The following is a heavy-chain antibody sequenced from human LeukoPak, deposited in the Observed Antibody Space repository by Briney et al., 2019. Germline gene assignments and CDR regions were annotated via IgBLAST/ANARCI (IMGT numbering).Heavy chain of an antibody. D-gene: IGHD3-3*01. V-gene: IGHV3-7*01. CDR3: AKPITIAGATDGFDI. CDR2: IKQDGSER. CDR1: GFSLSTYW. Sequence: PGGSLRLSCAASGFSLSTYWMNWVRQAPGKGLEGVANIKQDGSERYYVDSVKGRFIISRDNAKNSLYMQMNSLRAEDTAVYYCAKPITIAGATDGFDIWGQGTKVTVSS. J-gene: IGHJ3*02.